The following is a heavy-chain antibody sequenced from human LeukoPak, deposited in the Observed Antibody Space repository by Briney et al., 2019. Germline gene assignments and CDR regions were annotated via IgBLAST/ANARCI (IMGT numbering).Heavy chain of an antibody. Sequence: PGGSLRLSCAASGFTFSSYNMNWVRQAPGKGLEWVSFISSSSTYIYYADSVKGRFTISRDNSKNTLYLQMSSLRAEDTAVYYCVKDINGYDSSVFDYWGQGTLVTVSS. J-gene: IGHJ4*02. D-gene: IGHD3-22*01. CDR1: GFTFSSYN. CDR2: ISSSSTYI. V-gene: IGHV3-21*01. CDR3: VKDINGYDSSVFDY.